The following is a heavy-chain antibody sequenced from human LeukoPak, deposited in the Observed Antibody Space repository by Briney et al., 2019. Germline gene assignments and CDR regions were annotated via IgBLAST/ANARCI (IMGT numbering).Heavy chain of an antibody. CDR3: ARDGGYFDWPRPRPGKYYFDY. J-gene: IGHJ4*02. V-gene: IGHV1-18*01. D-gene: IGHD3-9*01. CDR1: GYTFSNYG. CDR2: ISVYTGYT. Sequence: GASVKVSCKASGYTFSNYGVTWVRQAPGQGLEWLGWISVYTGYTNYAQNCQGRVTIPTDTSTNTAYMELRSLTSDDTAVYFCARDGGYFDWPRPRPGKYYFDYWGQGTLVTVTS.